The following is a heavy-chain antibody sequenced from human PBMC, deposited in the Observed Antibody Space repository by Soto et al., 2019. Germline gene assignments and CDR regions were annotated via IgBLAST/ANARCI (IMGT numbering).Heavy chain of an antibody. Sequence: PSETLSLTCTVSGGSVSSGSYYWSWIRQPPGKGLEWIGYIYYSGSTNYNPSLKSRVTISVDTSKNQFSLKLSSVTAADTAVYYCERGIGGSNRPHWFDPWGQGTLVTVSS. CDR3: ERGIGGSNRPHWFDP. CDR2: IYYSGST. J-gene: IGHJ5*02. V-gene: IGHV4-61*01. D-gene: IGHD2-2*01. CDR1: GGSVSSGSYY.